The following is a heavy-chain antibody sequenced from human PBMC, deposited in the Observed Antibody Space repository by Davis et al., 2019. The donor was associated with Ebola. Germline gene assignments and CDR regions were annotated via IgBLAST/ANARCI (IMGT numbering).Heavy chain of an antibody. CDR2: IYYSGST. V-gene: IGHV4-59*08. Sequence: MPSETLSLTCTVSGGSISSYYWSWIRQPPGKGLEWIGYIYYSGSTNYNPSLKSRVTISVDTSKNQFSLKLSSVTAADTAVYYCARLGYTSGFGYWGQGTLVTVSS. D-gene: IGHD2-2*02. J-gene: IGHJ4*02. CDR3: ARLGYTSGFGY. CDR1: GGSISSYY.